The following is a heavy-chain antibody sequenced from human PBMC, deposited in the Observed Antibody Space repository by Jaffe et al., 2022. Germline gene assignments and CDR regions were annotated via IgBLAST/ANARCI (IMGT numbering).Heavy chain of an antibody. D-gene: IGHD5-18*01. CDR3: VRHNSPTWIQSPIDY. Sequence: QVQLQESGPGLVRPSESLSLNCSVSTYSISSGCYWGWIRQPPGKGLEWIGSIYHSGSTQYSPSLKSRVTISIDTSKNQFSLKLSSMTAADTAVYYCVRHNSPTWIQSPIDYWGQGTLVTVSS. CDR1: TYSISSGCY. V-gene: IGHV4-38-2*01. CDR2: IYHSGST. J-gene: IGHJ4*02.